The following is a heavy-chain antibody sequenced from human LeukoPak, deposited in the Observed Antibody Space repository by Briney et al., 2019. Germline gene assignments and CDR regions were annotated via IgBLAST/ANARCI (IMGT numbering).Heavy chain of an antibody. Sequence: SETLSLTCTVSGGSINNYYWSWWRQPPGKGLEWIGYIHYSGSTNYNFSLKSRVTISVDTSKSQFSLKLSSVTAADTAVYYCARGAGWYEYWGQGTLVTVSS. J-gene: IGHJ4*02. CDR3: ARGAGWYEY. CDR2: IHYSGST. D-gene: IGHD6-19*01. V-gene: IGHV4-59*01. CDR1: GGSINNYY.